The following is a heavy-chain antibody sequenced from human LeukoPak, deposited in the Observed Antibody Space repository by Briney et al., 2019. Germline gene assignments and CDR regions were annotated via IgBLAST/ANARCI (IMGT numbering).Heavy chain of an antibody. V-gene: IGHV3-49*04. D-gene: IGHD3-3*01. CDR3: TRDHAIFGVVISSYFDL. J-gene: IGHJ2*01. CDR2: IRSKAYGGAT. CDR1: GFTFGDYA. Sequence: GGSLRLSCTASGFTFGDYAMSWVRQAPGKGLEWVGFIRSKAYGGATEYAASVKGRFTISRDDSKSIAYLQMNSLKIEDTAVYYCTRDHAIFGVVISSYFDLWGRGTLVTVSS.